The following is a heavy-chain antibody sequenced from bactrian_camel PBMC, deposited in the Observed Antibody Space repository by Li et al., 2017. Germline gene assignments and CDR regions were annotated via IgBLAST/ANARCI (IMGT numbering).Heavy chain of an antibody. CDR2: IDNDGGRA. Sequence: VQLVESGGGLVQPGGSLRVSCIISGVTSTINGMSWVRQAPGKGLEWVASIDNDGGRAYYGDSVKGRFTVYRDNLKNTVDLQMDSLSPEDTAVYYCVRDPLHSVTPLWSQGTQVTVS. J-gene: IGHJ4*01. CDR3: VRDPLHSVTPL. D-gene: IGHD4*01. V-gene: IGHV3S40*01. CDR1: GVTSTING.